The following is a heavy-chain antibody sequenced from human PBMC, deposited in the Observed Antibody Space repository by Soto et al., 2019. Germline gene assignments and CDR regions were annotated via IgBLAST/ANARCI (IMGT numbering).Heavy chain of an antibody. D-gene: IGHD3-22*01. V-gene: IGHV4-34*01. CDR3: ASIFYDSSGYCFDY. CDR2: INHSGST. J-gene: IGHJ4*02. Sequence: SETLSLTCAVYGGSFSGYYWSWIRQPPGKGLEWIGEINHSGSTNYNPSLKSRATISVDTSKNQLSLKLSSVTAADTAVYYCASIFYDSSGYCFDYWGQGTLVTVSS. CDR1: GGSFSGYY.